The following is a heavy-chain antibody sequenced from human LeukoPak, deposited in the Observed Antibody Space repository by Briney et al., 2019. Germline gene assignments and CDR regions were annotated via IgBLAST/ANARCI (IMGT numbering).Heavy chain of an antibody. J-gene: IGHJ4*02. CDR2: INPNSGGT. D-gene: IGHD1-26*01. V-gene: IGHV1-2*02. Sequence: ASVKVSCKASGYTFTGYYMHWVRQAPGQGLEWMGWINPNSGGTNYAQKFQGRVTMTRDTSISTAYMELSRLRPDDTAVYYCARTPPRERVGAILPRVFDYWGQGTLVTVSS. CDR3: ARTPPRERVGAILPRVFDY. CDR1: GYTFTGYY.